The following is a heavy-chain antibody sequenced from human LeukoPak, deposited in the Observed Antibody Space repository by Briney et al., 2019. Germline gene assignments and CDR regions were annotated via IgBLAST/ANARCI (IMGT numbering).Heavy chain of an antibody. CDR2: IYYSGST. Sequence: SETLSLTCTVSGGSISSYYWSWIRQPPGKGLGWIGYIYYSGSTNYNPSLKNRVTISVDTSKNQFSLKLTSVTAADTAVYYCARGYYYQNYYFDYWGQGTLVTVSS. CDR3: ARGYYYQNYYFDY. J-gene: IGHJ4*02. CDR1: GGSISSYY. D-gene: IGHD5-12*01. V-gene: IGHV4-59*01.